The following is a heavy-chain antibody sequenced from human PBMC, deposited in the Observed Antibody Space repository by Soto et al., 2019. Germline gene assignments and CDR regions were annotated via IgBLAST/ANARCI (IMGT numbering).Heavy chain of an antibody. CDR2: INHSGST. V-gene: IGHV4-34*01. Sequence: QVQLQQWGAGLLKPSETLSLTCAVYGGSFSGYYWSWIRQPPGKGLEWIGEINHSGSTNYNPSLKSRVTISVDTSKNQFSRKLSSVTAADTAVYYCARGWGCSTTSCGTDYWGQGTLVTVSS. J-gene: IGHJ4*02. CDR1: GGSFSGYY. CDR3: ARGWGCSTTSCGTDY. D-gene: IGHD2-2*01.